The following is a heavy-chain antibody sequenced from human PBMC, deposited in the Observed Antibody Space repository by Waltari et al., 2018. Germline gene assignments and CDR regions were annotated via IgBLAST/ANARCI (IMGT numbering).Heavy chain of an antibody. J-gene: IGHJ4*02. CDR2: ISYDGSNK. Sequence: QVQLVESGGGVVQPGRSLRLSCAASGFTFSSYAMHWVRQAPGKGLEWVAVISYDGSNKYYADSVKGRFTISRDNSKNTLYLQMNSLRAEDTAVYYCARDFRNLDGSGSYDYWGQGTLVTVSS. CDR3: ARDFRNLDGSGSYDY. D-gene: IGHD3-10*01. CDR1: GFTFSSYA. V-gene: IGHV3-30-3*01.